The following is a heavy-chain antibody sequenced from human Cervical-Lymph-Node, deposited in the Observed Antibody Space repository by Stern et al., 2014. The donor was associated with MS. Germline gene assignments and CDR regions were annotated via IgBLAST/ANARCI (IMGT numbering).Heavy chain of an antibody. CDR2: IYTTGST. J-gene: IGHJ4*02. CDR1: GVSVSSGRYY. Sequence: QVQLQESGPGLVKPSQTLSLTCSVSGVSVSSGRYYWSWIRQSAGEGLEWVGRIYTTGSTAYNPSLKSRVAIQIDPSANDSSLRLPSVTAADTAVYYCARSGVVGGTVHYDYWGQGTLVTVSS. V-gene: IGHV4-61*02. CDR3: ARSGVVGGTVHYDY. D-gene: IGHD1-26*01.